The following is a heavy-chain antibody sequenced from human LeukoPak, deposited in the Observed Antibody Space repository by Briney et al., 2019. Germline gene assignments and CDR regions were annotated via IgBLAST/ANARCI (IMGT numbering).Heavy chain of an antibody. CDR2: INHSGST. J-gene: IGHJ6*02. D-gene: IGHD2-2*01. CDR1: GGSFSGYY. V-gene: IGHV4-34*01. Sequence: SEALSLTCAVYGGSFSGYYWSWIRQPPGKGLEWIGEINHSGSTNYNPSLKSRVTISVDTSKDQFSLKLSSVTAADTAVYYCARGPLYCSSTSCYDYYYYYYGMDVWGQGTTVTVSS. CDR3: ARGPLYCSSTSCYDYYYYYYGMDV.